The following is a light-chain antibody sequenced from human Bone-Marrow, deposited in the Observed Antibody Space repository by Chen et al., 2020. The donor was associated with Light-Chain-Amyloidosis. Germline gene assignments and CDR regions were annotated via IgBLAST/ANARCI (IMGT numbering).Light chain of an antibody. CDR2: TAS. V-gene: IGKV1-39*01. CDR3: QQYGTSPLT. Sequence: DIQLTQSPSSLSASVGDRVTITCRANQTIRNYLHWYQQKPGKAPKLLIYTASRLRGGVPSRFSGSGSGTDFTLTINRLEPEDFAMYYCQQYGTSPLTFGGGTKVEIK. J-gene: IGKJ4*01. CDR1: QTIRNY.